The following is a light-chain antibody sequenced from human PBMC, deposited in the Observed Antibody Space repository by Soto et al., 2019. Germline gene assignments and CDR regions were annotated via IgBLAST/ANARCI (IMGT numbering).Light chain of an antibody. V-gene: IGKV3-11*01. CDR3: QQRSNWPRALT. J-gene: IGKJ4*01. CDR1: QSVSSY. CDR2: DAS. Sequence: EIVLTQSPATLSLSLGERATLSCRASQSVSSYLAWYQQKPGQAPRLLMYDASNRATGIPARFSGSGSGTDFTLTISSLEPEHFAVYYCQQRSNWPRALTFGGGTKVEIK.